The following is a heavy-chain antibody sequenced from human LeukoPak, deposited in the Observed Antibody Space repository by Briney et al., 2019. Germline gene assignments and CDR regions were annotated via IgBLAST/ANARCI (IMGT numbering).Heavy chain of an antibody. CDR2: IYTSGST. D-gene: IGHD5-24*01. Sequence: SETLSLTCTVSGGSISSGSYYWSWIRQPAGKGLEWIGRIYTSGSTNYNPSLKSRVTISVDTSKNPFSLQLSSVTAADTAVYYCARGVEMATILDYCGQGTLVTVAS. V-gene: IGHV4-61*02. CDR1: GGSISSGSYY. CDR3: ARGVEMATILDY. J-gene: IGHJ4*02.